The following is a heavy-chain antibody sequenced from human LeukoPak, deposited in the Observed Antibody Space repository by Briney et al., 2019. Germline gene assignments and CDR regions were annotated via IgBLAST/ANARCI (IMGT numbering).Heavy chain of an antibody. D-gene: IGHD5-12*01. V-gene: IGHV3-23*01. CDR1: GFTFSSYA. CDR2: ISGSGGST. Sequence: GALRLSCAASGFTFSSYAMSWVRQAPGKGLEWVSAISGSGGSTYYADSVKGRLTISRDNSKNTLYLQMNSLRAEDTAVYYCAKDLGGYTNPYYFDYWGQGTLVTVSS. CDR3: AKDLGGYTNPYYFDY. J-gene: IGHJ4*02.